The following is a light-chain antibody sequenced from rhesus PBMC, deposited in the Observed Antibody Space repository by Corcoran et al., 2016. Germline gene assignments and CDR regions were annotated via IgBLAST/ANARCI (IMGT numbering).Light chain of an antibody. CDR3: CSYWNGSTYI. V-gene: IGLV2S9*01. CDR2: DVN. Sequence: QSALTQHPSGSKSLGQSVTISCTGTSRDIGGYNDVSWYKQHPATAPRLLIYDVNKRPSGVSDRFSGSKSVNTASLTISGLQGEDETGYYCCSYWNGSTYIFASGTRLTVL. J-gene: IGLJ1*01. CDR1: SRDIGGYND.